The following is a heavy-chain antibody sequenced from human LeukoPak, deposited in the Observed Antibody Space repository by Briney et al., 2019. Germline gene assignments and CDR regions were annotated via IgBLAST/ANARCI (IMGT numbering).Heavy chain of an antibody. J-gene: IGHJ6*03. D-gene: IGHD3-9*01. V-gene: IGHV1-69*13. Sequence: VASVTVSCKASGGTFSSYAISWVRQAPGQGLEWMGGIIPIFGTANYAQKFQGRVTITADESTSTAFMELSSLRSEDTAVYYCAARDFDGGPYYYYYMDVWGKGTTVTISS. CDR1: GGTFSSYA. CDR2: IIPIFGTA. CDR3: AARDFDGGPYYYYYMDV.